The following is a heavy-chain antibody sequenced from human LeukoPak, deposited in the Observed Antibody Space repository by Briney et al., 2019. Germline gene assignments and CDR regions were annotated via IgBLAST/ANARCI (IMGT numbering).Heavy chain of an antibody. CDR2: MSWNSASV. J-gene: IGHJ4*02. CDR3: AKDYGYSSSWYDY. V-gene: IGHV3-9*01. CDR1: GFTFDDYG. Sequence: GGSLRLSCEASGFTFDDYGMHWVRQAPGKGPEWVSTMSWNSASVGYVDSVKGRFTISRDNAKKTLYLQMNSLRPEDTALYYCAKDYGYSSSWYDYWGQGTLVTVSS. D-gene: IGHD6-13*01.